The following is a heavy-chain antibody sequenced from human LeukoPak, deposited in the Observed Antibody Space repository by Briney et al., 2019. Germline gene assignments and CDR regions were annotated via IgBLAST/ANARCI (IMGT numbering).Heavy chain of an antibody. Sequence: GGSLRLSCAASGFTFGSFTMSWVRQAPGRSLEWVSAIRGTDTNTYYADSVRGRFTISRDNSNNTLFLQMNRLRAEDTAVYYCDKSSYYNGSGNMRPLGIGYFTMDVWGQGTTVTVSS. CDR3: DKSSYYNGSGNMRPLGIGYFTMDV. V-gene: IGHV3-23*01. D-gene: IGHD3-10*01. J-gene: IGHJ6*02. CDR2: IRGTDTNT. CDR1: GFTFGSFT.